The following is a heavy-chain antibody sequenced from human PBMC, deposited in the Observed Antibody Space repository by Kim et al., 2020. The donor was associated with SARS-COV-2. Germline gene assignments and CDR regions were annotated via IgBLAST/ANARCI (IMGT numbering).Heavy chain of an antibody. D-gene: IGHD6-19*01. CDR3: ARGVAVAPHYYYHYGMDV. J-gene: IGHJ6*02. CDR2: IKSDAYAQ. Sequence: GGSLRLSCAASEFTFNTHWMSWVRQAPGKGLEWVAIIKSDAYAQYYVDSVKGRFTISRDNAKNLVYLQMNSLRAEDTAVYYCARGVAVAPHYYYHYGMDVWGQGTTVTVSS. V-gene: IGHV3-7*03. CDR1: EFTFNTHW.